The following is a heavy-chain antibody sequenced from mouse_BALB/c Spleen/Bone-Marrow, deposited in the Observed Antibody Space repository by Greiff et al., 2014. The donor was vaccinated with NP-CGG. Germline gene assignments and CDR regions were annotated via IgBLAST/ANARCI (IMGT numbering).Heavy chain of an antibody. CDR2: ISSDSGAI. D-gene: IGHD4-1*01. CDR1: GFTFSSFG. Sequence: EVMLVESGGGLVQPGGSRKLSCAASGFTFSSFGMHWVRQAPEKGLEWIAYISSDSGAIFYADTVKGRFTISRDNPKNTLFLQMTSLRSEDMAIYFCTRGGNWEDFDYWGQGTTLTVSS. J-gene: IGHJ2*01. V-gene: IGHV5-17*02. CDR3: TRGGNWEDFDY.